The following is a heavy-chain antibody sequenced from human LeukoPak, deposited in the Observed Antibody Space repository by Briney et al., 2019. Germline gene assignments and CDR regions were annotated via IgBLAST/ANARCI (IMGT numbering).Heavy chain of an antibody. Sequence: GGSLRLSCAASGFTFSNYAMSWVRQAPGKGLEWVSAISGSGGSTYYADSVKGRFTISRDNSKNTLYLQMNSLRAEDTAVYYCARLRYFDWLLHPFDYWGQGTLVTVSS. CDR1: GFTFSNYA. D-gene: IGHD3-9*01. J-gene: IGHJ4*02. V-gene: IGHV3-23*01. CDR2: ISGSGGST. CDR3: ARLRYFDWLLHPFDY.